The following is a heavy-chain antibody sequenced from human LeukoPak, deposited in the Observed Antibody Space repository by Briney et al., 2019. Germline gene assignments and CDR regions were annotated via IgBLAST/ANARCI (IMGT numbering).Heavy chain of an antibody. J-gene: IGHJ6*03. CDR3: AKDWRGYCSGGSCYLDYYYYYYMDV. CDR2: ISINTDT. D-gene: IGHD2-15*01. Sequence: GGSLTLSCAASGIAVIGNYMSWVRQPPGKGLEWVSFISINTDTFYADSVRGRFTISRDNSKNTLYLQMNSLRAEDTAVYYCAKDWRGYCSGGSCYLDYYYYYYMDVWGKGTTVTVSS. CDR1: GIAVIGNY. V-gene: IGHV3-66*03.